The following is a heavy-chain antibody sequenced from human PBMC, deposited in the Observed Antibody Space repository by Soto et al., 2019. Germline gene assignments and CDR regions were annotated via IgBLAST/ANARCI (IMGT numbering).Heavy chain of an antibody. CDR1: GYTFIGYY. CDR3: ARRRGNYPITEFLQY. CDR2: INPNNGGT. D-gene: IGHD3-10*01. J-gene: IGHJ1*01. V-gene: IGHV1-2*02. Sequence: QVQLVQSGAEVKRPGASVKVSCETSGYTFIGYYVHWVRQVPGQGLEWMGWINPNNGGTKYAQRFQGRFTMTRDTSINTAYMELSRLTTDDTAVYYCARRRGNYPITEFLQYWGQGTLITVSS.